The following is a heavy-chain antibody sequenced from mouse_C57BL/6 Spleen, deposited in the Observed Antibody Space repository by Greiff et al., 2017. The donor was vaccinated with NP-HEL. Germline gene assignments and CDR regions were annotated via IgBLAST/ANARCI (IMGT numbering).Heavy chain of an antibody. CDR3: ARWGGAWFAY. J-gene: IGHJ3*01. V-gene: IGHV1-82*01. CDR2: IYPGDGDT. CDR1: GYAFSSSW. Sequence: QVQLQQSGPELVKPGASVKISCKASGYAFSSSWMNWVKQRPGKGLEWIGRIYPGDGDTNYNGKFKGKATLTADKSSSTAYMQLSSLTSEDSAVYFCARWGGAWFAYWGQGTLVTVSA.